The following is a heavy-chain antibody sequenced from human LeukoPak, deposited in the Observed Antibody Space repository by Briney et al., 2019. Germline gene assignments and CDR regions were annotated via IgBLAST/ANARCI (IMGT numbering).Heavy chain of an antibody. Sequence: PGGSLRLSCAASGFTFSSYWMHWVRQAPGKGLVWVSRINSDGSTTSYADSVKGRFTISRDNDENTLYLQMNSLRAEETAVYHCARVRSGGTYYDYWGQGTLVTVSS. D-gene: IGHD2-15*01. V-gene: IGHV3-74*01. J-gene: IGHJ4*02. CDR3: ARVRSGGTYYDY. CDR1: GFTFSSYW. CDR2: INSDGSTT.